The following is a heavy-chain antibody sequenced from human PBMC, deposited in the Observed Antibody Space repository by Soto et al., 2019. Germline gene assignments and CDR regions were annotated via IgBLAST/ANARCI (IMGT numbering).Heavy chain of an antibody. V-gene: IGHV4-30-4*01. CDR1: GGSISSGDYY. CDR3: ARDGCSSTSCSNWFDP. D-gene: IGHD2-2*01. CDR2: IYYSGST. Sequence: NPSETLSLTCTVSGGSISSGDYYWSWIRQPPGKGLEWIGYIYYSGSTYYNPSLKSRVTISVDTSKNQFSLKLSSVTAADTAVYYCARDGCSSTSCSNWFDPWGQGTLVTVSS. J-gene: IGHJ5*02.